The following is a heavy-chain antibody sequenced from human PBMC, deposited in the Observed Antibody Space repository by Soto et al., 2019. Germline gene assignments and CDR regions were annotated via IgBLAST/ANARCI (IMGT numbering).Heavy chain of an antibody. J-gene: IGHJ1*01. V-gene: IGHV5-51*01. D-gene: IGHD3-22*01. CDR1: GYSFTSYW. Sequence: PGESLKISCKGSGYSFTSYWIGWVRQMPGKGLEWMGIIYPGDSDTRYSPSFQGQVTISADKSISTAYLQWSSLKASDTATYYCARQSYYYDSSGYYYYDSSGYSGYFQHWGQGTLVTVSS. CDR3: ARQSYYYDSSGYYYYDSSGYSGYFQH. CDR2: IYPGDSDT.